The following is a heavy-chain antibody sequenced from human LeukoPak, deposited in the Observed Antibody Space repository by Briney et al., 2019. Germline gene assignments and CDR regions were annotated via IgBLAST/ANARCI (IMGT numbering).Heavy chain of an antibody. D-gene: IGHD1-26*01. CDR3: ARDGESGSYYPLDY. J-gene: IGHJ4*02. CDR2: IIPILGIA. Sequence: SVKVSCKASGGTFSSYAISWVRQAPGQGLEWMGRIIPILGIANYAQKFQGRVTITADKSTSTAYMELRSLRSDDTAVYYCARDGESGSYYPLDYWGQGTLVTVSS. V-gene: IGHV1-69*04. CDR1: GGTFSSYA.